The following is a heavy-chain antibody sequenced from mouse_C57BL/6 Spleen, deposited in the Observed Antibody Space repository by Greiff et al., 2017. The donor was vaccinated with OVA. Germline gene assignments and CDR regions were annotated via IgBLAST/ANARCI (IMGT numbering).Heavy chain of an antibody. Sequence: QVQLQQPGAELVRPGSSVKLSCKASGYTFTSYWMDWVKQRPGQGLEWIGNIYPSDSETHYNQKFKDKATLTVDKSSSTAYMQLSSLTSEDSAVYYCAIRWLLRGFAYWGQGTLVTVSA. CDR2: IYPSDSET. V-gene: IGHV1-61*01. J-gene: IGHJ3*01. D-gene: IGHD2-3*01. CDR3: AIRWLLRGFAY. CDR1: GYTFTSYW.